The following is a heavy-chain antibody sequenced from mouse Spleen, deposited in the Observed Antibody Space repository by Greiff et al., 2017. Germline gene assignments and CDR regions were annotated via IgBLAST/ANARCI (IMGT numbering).Heavy chain of an antibody. D-gene: IGHD1-2*01. CDR2: ISSGGSYT. V-gene: IGHV5-6-4*01. J-gene: IGHJ2*01. Sequence: EVQGVESGGGLVKPGGSLKLSCAASGFTFSSYTMSWVRQTPEKRLEWVATISSGGSYTYYPDSVKGRFTISRDNAKNTLYLQMSSLKSEDTAMYYCTRDSRLVGYYFDYWGQGTTLTVSS. CDR3: TRDSRLVGYYFDY. CDR1: GFTFSSYT.